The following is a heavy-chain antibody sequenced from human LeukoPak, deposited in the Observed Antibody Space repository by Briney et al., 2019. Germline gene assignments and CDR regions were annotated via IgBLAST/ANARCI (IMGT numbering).Heavy chain of an antibody. Sequence: PGGSLRLSCAASGFTFSSYSMNWVRQAPGKGLEWVSYISSSSSTTYYADSVKGRFTISRDNAKNSLYLQMNSLRAEDTAVYYCAKIAAANCGGDCYSGAYYFDYWGQGTLVTVSS. CDR1: GFTFSSYS. J-gene: IGHJ4*02. D-gene: IGHD2-21*02. V-gene: IGHV3-48*01. CDR3: AKIAAANCGGDCYSGAYYFDY. CDR2: ISSSSSTT.